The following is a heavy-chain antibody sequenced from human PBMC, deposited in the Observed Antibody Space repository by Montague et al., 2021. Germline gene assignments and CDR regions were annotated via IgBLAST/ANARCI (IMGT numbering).Heavy chain of an antibody. Sequence: SETLSLTCTVTGGSISEFYWSWIRQPPEKGLEWIGYIYDSGTTNXNPSLKSRVTISADTSMNQFSLNLRSVTAADTAVYFCARRLGISAPFDYWGQGTLVTVSS. V-gene: IGHV4-59*08. J-gene: IGHJ4*02. D-gene: IGHD7-27*01. CDR3: ARRLGISAPFDY. CDR1: GGSISEFY. CDR2: IYDSGTT.